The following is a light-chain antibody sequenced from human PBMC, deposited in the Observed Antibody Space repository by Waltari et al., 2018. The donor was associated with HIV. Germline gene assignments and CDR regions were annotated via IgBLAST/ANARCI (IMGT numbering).Light chain of an antibody. CDR3: CSHTRSSTWV. CDR1: SGDIGSYNF. V-gene: IGLV2-23*02. J-gene: IGLJ2*01. CDR2: DVD. Sequence: QSALTQPASVSGSLGQSITVSCSGTSGDIGSYNFVSWYQQYPGKAPKLIIYDVDKRPSGISNHFSGSKSGNTASLTISGLQAEDEADYYCCSHTRSSTWVFGGGTKVTVL.